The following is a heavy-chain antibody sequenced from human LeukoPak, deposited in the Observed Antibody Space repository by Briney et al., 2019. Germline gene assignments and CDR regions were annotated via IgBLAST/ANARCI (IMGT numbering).Heavy chain of an antibody. J-gene: IGHJ4*02. CDR2: IFYSGRT. V-gene: IGHV4-28*01. D-gene: IGHD6-13*01. Sequence: KASETLSLTCAVSGYSISSSNWWGWIRQPPGKGLEWIGYIFYSGRTYYNPSLKSRVTMSVDTSKNQFSLKLSSVTAVDTAVYYCARTPSRGDFDYWGQGTLVTVSS. CDR3: ARTPSRGDFDY. CDR1: GYSISSSNW.